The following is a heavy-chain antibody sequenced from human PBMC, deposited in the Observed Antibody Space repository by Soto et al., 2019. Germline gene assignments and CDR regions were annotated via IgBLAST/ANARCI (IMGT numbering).Heavy chain of an antibody. Sequence: QVQLQQWGAGLLKPSETLSLTCAVYGGSFSGYYWSWIRQPPGKGLEWIGEINHSGSTNYNPSLKIRVTISVDTSKNQFSLKLSSVTAADTAVYYCARGGPTVTTLWNYYYMAVWGKGTTVTVSS. CDR1: GGSFSGYY. CDR3: ARGGPTVTTLWNYYYMAV. J-gene: IGHJ6*03. D-gene: IGHD4-17*01. V-gene: IGHV4-34*01. CDR2: INHSGST.